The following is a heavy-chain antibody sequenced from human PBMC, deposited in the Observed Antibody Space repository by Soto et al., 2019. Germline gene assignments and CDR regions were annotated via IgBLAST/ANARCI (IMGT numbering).Heavy chain of an antibody. CDR1: VGSIISKTR. CDR2: IHHSGST. V-gene: IGHV4-4*02. J-gene: IGHJ4*02. CDR3: ATDDY. Sequence: AETLSLTCSVSVGSIISKTRWSWVRQPPGTGLEWIGEIHHSGSTNYNPSLKSRVTISVDKSKNQFSLKVTSLTAADTAVYYCATDDYWGQGILVTVSS.